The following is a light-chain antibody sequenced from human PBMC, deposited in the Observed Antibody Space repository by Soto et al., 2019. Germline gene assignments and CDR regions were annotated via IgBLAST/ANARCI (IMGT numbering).Light chain of an antibody. CDR1: SSNIGSNY. J-gene: IGLJ7*01. Sequence: QSVLTQPPSASGTPGQRVTISCSGSSSNIGSNYVYWYQQLPGTAPKLLIYSNNQRPSGVPDRFSGSKSGTSASLAISGLRSEDEADYYCQSFDKYLSAVVFGGGTQLTVL. V-gene: IGLV1-47*02. CDR3: QSFDKYLSAVV. CDR2: SNN.